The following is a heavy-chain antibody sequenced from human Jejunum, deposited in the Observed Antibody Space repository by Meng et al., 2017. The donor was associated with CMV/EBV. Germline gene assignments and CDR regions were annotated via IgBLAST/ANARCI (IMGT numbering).Heavy chain of an antibody. CDR1: GGSFSHYY. CDR3: ARGGGINRWFDP. CDR2: INQSVGS. J-gene: IGHJ5*02. D-gene: IGHD1-14*01. V-gene: IGHV4-34*01. Sequence: QVHLQQWGAGLLKPSETLSLTCAVSGGSFSHYYWTWIRQSPGKGLEWIGEINQSVGSNYNPSLKSRVTMSLDMSKNHFSLKLDSVTAADTAVYYCARGGGINRWFDPWGQGTLVTVSS.